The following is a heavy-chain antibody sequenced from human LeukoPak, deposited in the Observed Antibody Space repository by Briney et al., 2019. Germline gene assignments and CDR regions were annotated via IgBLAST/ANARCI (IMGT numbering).Heavy chain of an antibody. CDR1: GGSISSSSYY. CDR2: IYYSGST. D-gene: IGHD6-19*01. Sequence: PSETLTLTCTVSGGSISSSSYYWGWIRQPPGKGLEWIGSIYYSGSTYYNPSLKSRVTISVDTSKNQFSLKLSSVTAADTAVYYCARHWPAHRPRSIAVAGMFDPWGQGTLVTVSS. J-gene: IGHJ5*02. V-gene: IGHV4-39*01. CDR3: ARHWPAHRPRSIAVAGMFDP.